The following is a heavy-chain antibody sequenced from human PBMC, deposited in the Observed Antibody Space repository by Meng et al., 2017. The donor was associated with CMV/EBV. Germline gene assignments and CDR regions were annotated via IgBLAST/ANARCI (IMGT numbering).Heavy chain of an antibody. CDR1: GFTFSSYD. CDR2: IGTAGDT. Sequence: LTCAASGFTFSSYDMHWVRQATGKGLEWVSAIGTAGDTYYPGSVKGRFTISRENAKNSLYLQMNSLRAGDTAVYYCARGPGYCSSTSCYMWLDGGGMDVWGQGTTVTVSS. J-gene: IGHJ6*02. V-gene: IGHV3-13*01. D-gene: IGHD2-2*02. CDR3: ARGPGYCSSTSCYMWLDGGGMDV.